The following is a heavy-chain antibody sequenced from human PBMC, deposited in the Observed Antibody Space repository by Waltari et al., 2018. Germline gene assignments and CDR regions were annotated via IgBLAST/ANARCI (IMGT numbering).Heavy chain of an antibody. Sequence: QVQLQESGPGLVKPSQTLSLTCTVSGGSISSGDYYWSWLRQPPGKGLEWIGSTYSSGSTYYNPSLKSRVTRSVDTSKNQFSLKLSSVTAADTAVYYCARDPSYYYGSGSYPDAFDIWGQGTMVTVSS. V-gene: IGHV4-30-4*08. J-gene: IGHJ3*02. D-gene: IGHD3-10*01. CDR2: TYSSGST. CDR1: GGSISSGDYY. CDR3: ARDPSYYYGSGSYPDAFDI.